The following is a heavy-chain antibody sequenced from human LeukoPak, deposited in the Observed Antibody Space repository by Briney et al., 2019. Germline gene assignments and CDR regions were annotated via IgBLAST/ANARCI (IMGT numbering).Heavy chain of an antibody. CDR1: GGSFSNYY. CDR2: INDSGRA. Sequence: SETLSLTCAVYGGSFSNYYWSWIRQPPGKGLEWIGEINDSGRANYNPSLMSRVTVSVDTSKNQFSLRLTSVTATDTAVYYCAGRWNYGRNYYIDVWGNGATVSVSS. J-gene: IGHJ6*03. CDR3: AGRWNYGRNYYIDV. V-gene: IGHV4-34*01. D-gene: IGHD1-7*01.